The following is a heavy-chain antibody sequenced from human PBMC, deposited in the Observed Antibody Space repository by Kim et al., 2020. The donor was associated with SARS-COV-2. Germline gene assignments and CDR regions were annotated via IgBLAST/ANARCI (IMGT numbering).Heavy chain of an antibody. Sequence: GGSLRLSCAASGFTFGDYAMHWVRQAPGKGLEWVSGISWNSGSIGYADSVKGRFTISRDNAKNSLYLQMNSLRAEDTALYYCAKVPGWELQNPNDGNPGYFDYWGQGTLVTVSS. D-gene: IGHD1-26*01. J-gene: IGHJ4*02. CDR2: ISWNSGSI. CDR1: GFTFGDYA. CDR3: AKVPGWELQNPNDGNPGYFDY. V-gene: IGHV3-9*01.